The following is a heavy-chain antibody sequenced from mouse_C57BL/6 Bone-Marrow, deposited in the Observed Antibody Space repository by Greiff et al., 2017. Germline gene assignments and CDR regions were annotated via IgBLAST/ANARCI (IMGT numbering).Heavy chain of an antibody. CDR2: ISSGGSYT. J-gene: IGHJ2*01. Sequence: DVKLVESGGDLVKPGGSLKLSCAASGFTFSSYGMSWVRQTPDKRLEWVATISSGGSYTYSPHSVKGRFTISRDNAKNTLYLQMSSLKSEDTAMYYCARPLMTTVGDYWGQGTTLTVSS. CDR1: GFTFSSYG. V-gene: IGHV5-6*02. D-gene: IGHD1-1*01. CDR3: ARPLMTTVGDY.